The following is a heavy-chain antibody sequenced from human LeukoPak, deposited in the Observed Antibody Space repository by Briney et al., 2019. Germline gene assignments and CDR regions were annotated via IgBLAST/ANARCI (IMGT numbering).Heavy chain of an antibody. J-gene: IGHJ4*02. D-gene: IGHD7-27*01. Sequence: SETLSLTCTVSGGSVSSGDYYWSWIRQPPGKGLQWIGFIYYSGSTNYNPSLQSRVTISVDTSKNQFSLELSSVTAADTAIYYCASYPTPPSGDFPDYWGQGTLVTVSS. V-gene: IGHV4-61*08. CDR2: IYYSGST. CDR1: GGSVSSGDYY. CDR3: ASYPTPPSGDFPDY.